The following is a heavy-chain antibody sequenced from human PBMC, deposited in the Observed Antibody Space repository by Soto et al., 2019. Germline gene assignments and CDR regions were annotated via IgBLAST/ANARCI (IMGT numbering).Heavy chain of an antibody. D-gene: IGHD6-19*01. Sequence: EAQLVESGGGLVQPGRSLRVSCAASGLTFDDYAMHWVRQAPGKGLEWVAGISWNSGSIAYADSVKGRFTISRDNAKNSLYLKMNSLRIEDTALYYCAKDSNSGRRQGDEFDTWGQGTLVTVSS. V-gene: IGHV3-9*01. CDR3: AKDSNSGRRQGDEFDT. J-gene: IGHJ5*02. CDR2: ISWNSGSI. CDR1: GLTFDDYA.